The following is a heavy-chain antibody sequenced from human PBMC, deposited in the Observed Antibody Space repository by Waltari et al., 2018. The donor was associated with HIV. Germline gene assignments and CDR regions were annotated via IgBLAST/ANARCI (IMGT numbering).Heavy chain of an antibody. V-gene: IGHV3-33*01. Sequence: QVQLVESGGGVVQTGRSLRLSCASSGFTFSRYGMHWVRQAPGKGLEWVAVIWYDGSNKYYADSVKGRFTISRDNSKNTLYLQMNSLRAEDTAVYYCARARVTMRDAFDIWGQGTMVTVSS. J-gene: IGHJ3*02. D-gene: IGHD3-22*01. CDR1: GFTFSRYG. CDR3: ARARVTMRDAFDI. CDR2: IWYDGSNK.